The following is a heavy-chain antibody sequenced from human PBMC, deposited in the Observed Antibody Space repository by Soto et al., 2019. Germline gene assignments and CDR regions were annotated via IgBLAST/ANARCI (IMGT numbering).Heavy chain of an antibody. D-gene: IGHD6-19*01. CDR1: GGSISSYY. CDR2: IYYNGST. J-gene: IGHJ6*02. CDR3: AGRLGSSGWYRVYYYYGMDV. V-gene: IGHV4-59*01. Sequence: SETLSLTCTVSGGSISSYYWSWIRQPPGRGLEWIGYIYYNGSTNYNPSLKSRVTISVDTSKNQFSLKLSSVTAADTAVYYCAGRLGSSGWYRVYYYYGMDVWGQGTTVTVSS.